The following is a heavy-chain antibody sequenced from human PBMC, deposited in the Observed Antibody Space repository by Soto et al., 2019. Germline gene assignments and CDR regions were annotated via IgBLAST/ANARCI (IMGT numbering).Heavy chain of an antibody. CDR1: GFTFSSYA. J-gene: IGHJ6*02. CDR2: ISGSGGST. V-gene: IGHV3-23*01. Sequence: PGGSLRLSCAASGFTFSSYAMSWVRQAPGKGLEWVSAISGSGGSTYYADSVKGRFTISRDNSKNTLYLQMNSLRAEDTAVYYCAKTLRGSGSFYYYGMDVWRQGTTVTVSS. D-gene: IGHD1-26*01. CDR3: AKTLRGSGSFYYYGMDV.